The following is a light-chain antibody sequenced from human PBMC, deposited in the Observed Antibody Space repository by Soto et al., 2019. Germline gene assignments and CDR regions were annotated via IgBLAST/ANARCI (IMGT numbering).Light chain of an antibody. CDR3: LQHNSFPWT. CDR1: HGSRND. V-gene: IGKV1-17*01. Sequence: EIQITPSPSSISACVSERVTIPCRESHGSRNDFGWHQQKPEKTPIRLIDAASSANSGVPSRCSGSCSGTEFPLTISRPPHEHFTSYFCLQHNSFPWTFGQGTKVDIK. J-gene: IGKJ1*01. CDR2: AAS.